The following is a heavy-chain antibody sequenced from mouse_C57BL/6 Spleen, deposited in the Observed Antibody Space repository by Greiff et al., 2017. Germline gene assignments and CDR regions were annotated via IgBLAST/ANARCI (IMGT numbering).Heavy chain of an antibody. CDR1: GFSLSTFGMG. V-gene: IGHV8-8*01. CDR3: ARIRKDGGTTVVEDWYFDV. CDR2: IWWDDDK. D-gene: IGHD1-1*01. Sequence: QVTLKESGPGILQPSQTLSLTCSFSGFSLSTFGMGVGWIRQPSGKGLEWLAHIWWDDDKYYNPALKSRLTISKDTSKNQVFLKIANVDTADTATYYCARIRKDGGTTVVEDWYFDVWGTGTTVTVSS. J-gene: IGHJ1*03.